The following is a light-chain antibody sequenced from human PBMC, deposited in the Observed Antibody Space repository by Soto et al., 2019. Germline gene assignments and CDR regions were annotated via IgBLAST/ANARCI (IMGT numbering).Light chain of an antibody. Sequence: NFMLTQPHSVSESPGKTVTISCTRSSGNIASNYVQWYQQRPGSGPTTVIYEKNQRPSGVPDRFSASIDSSSNSASLTISGLRPGDEADYYCQSSDSSTYVFGTGTKVTVL. CDR2: EKN. CDR3: QSSDSSTYV. CDR1: SGNIASNY. V-gene: IGLV6-57*04. J-gene: IGLJ1*01.